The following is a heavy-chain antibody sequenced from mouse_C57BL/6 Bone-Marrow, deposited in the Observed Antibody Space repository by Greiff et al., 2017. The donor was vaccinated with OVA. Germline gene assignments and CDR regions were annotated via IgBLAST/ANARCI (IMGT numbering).Heavy chain of an antibody. J-gene: IGHJ3*01. Sequence: EVKLVESGGGLVKPGGSLKLSCAASGFTFSSYAMSWVRQTPEKRLEWVATISDGGSYTYYPDNVKGRFTISRDNAKNNLYLQMSHLKSEDTAMYYCARDLLSFTYWGQGTLVTVSA. D-gene: IGHD2-1*01. CDR1: GFTFSSYA. CDR2: ISDGGSYT. V-gene: IGHV5-4*01. CDR3: ARDLLSFTY.